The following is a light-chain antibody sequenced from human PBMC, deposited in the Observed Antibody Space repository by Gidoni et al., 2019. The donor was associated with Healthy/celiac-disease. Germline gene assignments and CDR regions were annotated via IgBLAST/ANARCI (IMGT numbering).Light chain of an antibody. CDR3: MQALQTPLT. J-gene: IGKJ1*01. CDR2: LGS. CDR1: QSLLHSNGYNY. V-gene: IGKV2-28*01. Sequence: IAMTQSPLSLLVTPGVPASVSCRSSQSLLHSNGYNYVDWCLQEQGPSPQLLVYLGSNRASGVPDRFSGSGSGTDFTLKISRVEAEDVGVYYCMQALQTPLTFGQGTKVEIK.